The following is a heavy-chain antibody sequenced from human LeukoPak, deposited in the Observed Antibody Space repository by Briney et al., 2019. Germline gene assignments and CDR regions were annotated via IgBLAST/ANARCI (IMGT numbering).Heavy chain of an antibody. Sequence: GGSLRLSCAASGFTFSSYAMSWVRQAPGKGLEWVSAISGSGDSTYYGDSVKGRFTISRDNSKNTLYLQMNSLRAEDTAVYYCARDGGYDFWSGYYQDYWGQGTLVTVSS. CDR1: GFTFSSYA. V-gene: IGHV3-23*01. D-gene: IGHD3-3*01. CDR3: ARDGGYDFWSGYYQDY. J-gene: IGHJ4*02. CDR2: ISGSGDST.